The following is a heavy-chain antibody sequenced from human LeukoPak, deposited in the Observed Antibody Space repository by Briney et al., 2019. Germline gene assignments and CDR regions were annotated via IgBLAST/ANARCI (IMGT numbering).Heavy chain of an antibody. CDR1: GFTFSSYD. CDR3: ARGAVALAFDI. V-gene: IGHV3-13*04. Sequence: PGGSLRLSCAASGFTFSSYDMHWVRRATGKGLEWVSAIGTAGDTYYPGSVKGRFTISRENAKNSLYLQMNSLRAGDTAVYYCARGAVALAFDIWGQGTMVTVSS. D-gene: IGHD6-19*01. J-gene: IGHJ3*02. CDR2: IGTAGDT.